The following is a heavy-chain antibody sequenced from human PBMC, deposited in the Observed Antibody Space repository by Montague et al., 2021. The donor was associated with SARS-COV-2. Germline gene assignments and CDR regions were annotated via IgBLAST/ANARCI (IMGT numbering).Heavy chain of an antibody. CDR1: GRSIISTSSY. D-gene: IGHD3-10*01. CDR2: ISHRENT. J-gene: IGHJ4*02. V-gene: IGHV4-39*07. CDR3: VRVSWYHYGSGAFDH. Sequence: SETLSLTCTVSGRSIISTSSYWGWIRQPPGGGLEWIGSISHRENTFYNPSLKSPVTISVDTSKNQFSLKMISVTAADTGIYYCVRVSWYHYGSGAFDHWGQGTLVTVSA.